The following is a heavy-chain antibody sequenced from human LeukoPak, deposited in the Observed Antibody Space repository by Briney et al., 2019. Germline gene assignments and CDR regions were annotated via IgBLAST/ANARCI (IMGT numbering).Heavy chain of an antibody. CDR3: ASDLGPGEWELRFWDDAFDI. CDR2: ISSSSSYI. D-gene: IGHD1-26*01. CDR1: GFTFSSYS. V-gene: IGHV3-21*01. Sequence: GGSLRLSCAASGFTFSSYSMNWVRQAPGRGLEWVSSISSSSSYIYYADSVKGRFTISRDNAKNSLYLQMNSLRAEDTAVYYCASDLGPGEWELRFWDDAFDIWGQGTMVTVSS. J-gene: IGHJ3*02.